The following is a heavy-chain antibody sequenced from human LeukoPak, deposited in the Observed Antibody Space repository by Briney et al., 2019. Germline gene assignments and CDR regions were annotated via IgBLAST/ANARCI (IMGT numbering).Heavy chain of an antibody. D-gene: IGHD5-24*01. J-gene: IGHJ4*02. Sequence: ASETLSLTCTVSGGSISSGDYYWSWIRQPPGKGLEWIGYIYYSGSTYYNPSLKSRVTISVDTSKNQFSLKLSSVTAADTAVYYCARSPDLRDGYPSPFDYWGQGTLVTVSS. CDR2: IYYSGST. V-gene: IGHV4-30-4*01. CDR1: GGSISSGDYY. CDR3: ARSPDLRDGYPSPFDY.